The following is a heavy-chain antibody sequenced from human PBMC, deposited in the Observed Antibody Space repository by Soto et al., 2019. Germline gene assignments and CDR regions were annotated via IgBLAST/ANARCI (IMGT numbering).Heavy chain of an antibody. CDR2: IGPKNGDT. D-gene: IGHD1-7*01. J-gene: IGHJ4*02. V-gene: IGHV1-2*02. CDR1: GYRFTGHY. CDR3: GRGRSGELVVFY. Sequence: QVQLVQSGAEVKKSGASVKVSCKASGYRFTGHYIHWVRQAPGQGPEWMGEIGPKNGDTKYAQKFQGRVTMTRDTSITTVYMELSNLSPDDTAVYYCGRGRSGELVVFYWGQGTLVTVCS.